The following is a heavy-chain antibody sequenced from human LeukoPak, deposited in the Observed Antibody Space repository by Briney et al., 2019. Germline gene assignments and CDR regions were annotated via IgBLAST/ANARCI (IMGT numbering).Heavy chain of an antibody. CDR3: ARGSTYYYGSRSPSLYYYMDV. V-gene: IGHV3-21*01. D-gene: IGHD3-10*01. J-gene: IGHJ6*03. CDR1: GFTFSSYS. CDR2: ISSSSSYI. Sequence: GGSLRLSCAASGFTFSSYSMNWVRQAPGKGLEWVSSISSSSSYIYYADSVTGRFTISRDNAKNSLYLQMNSLRAEDTAVYYCARGSTYYYGSRSPSLYYYMDVWGKGTTVTISS.